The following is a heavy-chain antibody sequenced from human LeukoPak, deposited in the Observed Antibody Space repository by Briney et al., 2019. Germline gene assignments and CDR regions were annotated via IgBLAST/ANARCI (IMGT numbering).Heavy chain of an antibody. CDR3: ARVMEGDYGAMDV. V-gene: IGHV4-59*01. CDR1: GGSISSYY. Sequence: SETLSLTCTVSGGSISSYYWSWIRQPPGKGLEWIGYIYYSGSATYNPSLKSRVTISVDTSKNQSSLKLNSVTAADTAVYYWARVMEGDYGAMDVWGQGTTVTVSS. CDR2: IYYSGSA. D-gene: IGHD3-3*01. J-gene: IGHJ6*02.